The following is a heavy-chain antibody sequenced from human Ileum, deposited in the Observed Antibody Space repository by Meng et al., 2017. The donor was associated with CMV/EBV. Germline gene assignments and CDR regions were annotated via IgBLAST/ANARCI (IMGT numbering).Heavy chain of an antibody. D-gene: IGHD3-3*01. CDR3: ASGPVLRFVWFDP. Sequence: VSGGSVSSFSSSCRSLRQPPAERLACIEYLCYSGITHYPPSLLTRVTISVATSKNQFPRTLTSVDAADQAVYYCASGPVLRFVWFDPWGQGTLVTVSS. CDR2: LCYSGIT. CDR1: GGSVSSFSSS. V-gene: IGHV4-61*01. J-gene: IGHJ5*02.